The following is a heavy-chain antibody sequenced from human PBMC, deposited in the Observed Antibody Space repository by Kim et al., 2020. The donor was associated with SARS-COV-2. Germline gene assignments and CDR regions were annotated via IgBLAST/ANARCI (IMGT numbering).Heavy chain of an antibody. CDR1: GGSFSGYY. D-gene: IGHD3-16*01. J-gene: IGHJ4*02. CDR3: ARAGLWGGRAFDY. CDR2: INHSGST. Sequence: SETLSLTCAVYGGSFSGYYWSWIRQPPGKGLEWIGEINHSGSTNYNPSLKSRVTISVDTSKNQFSLKLSSVTAADTAVYYCARAGLWGGRAFDYWGQGTLVTVSS. V-gene: IGHV4-34*01.